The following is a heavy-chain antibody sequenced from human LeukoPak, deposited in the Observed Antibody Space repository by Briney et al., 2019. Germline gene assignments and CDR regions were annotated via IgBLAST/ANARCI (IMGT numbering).Heavy chain of an antibody. CDR1: GFTFSNYA. J-gene: IGHJ4*02. Sequence: PGGSLRLSCDVSGFTFSNYAMAWVRQAPGKGLDWVSGISDSGGSTYYADSVEGRFTISRDNSKNTLYLQMNSLRAEDTAVYYCARVDGGNSWYFDYWGQGTLVTVSS. V-gene: IGHV3-23*01. D-gene: IGHD4-23*01. CDR2: ISDSGGST. CDR3: ARVDGGNSWYFDY.